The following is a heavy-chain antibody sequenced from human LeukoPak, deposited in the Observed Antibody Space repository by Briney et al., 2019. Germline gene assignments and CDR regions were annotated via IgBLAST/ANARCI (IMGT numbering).Heavy chain of an antibody. D-gene: IGHD5-12*01. CDR2: IYYSGST. CDR1: GGSISSYY. J-gene: IGHJ4*02. Sequence: SETLSLTCTVSGGSISSYYLSWIRQPPGKGLEWIGYIYYSGSTNYNPSLKSRVTISVDTSKNQFSLKLSSVTAADTAVYYCARVLGRPPVVATIDYWGQGTLVTVSS. V-gene: IGHV4-59*01. CDR3: ARVLGRPPVVATIDY.